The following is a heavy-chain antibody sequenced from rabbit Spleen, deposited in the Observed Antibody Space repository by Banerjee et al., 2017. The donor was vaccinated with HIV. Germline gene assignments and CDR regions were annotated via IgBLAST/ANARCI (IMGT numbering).Heavy chain of an antibody. Sequence: QDQLEESGGGLVKPGASLTLTCKASGFSFSNSDFIYWVRQAPGKGLEWIASIYTGSSGNTYYASWAKGRFTISKTSSTTVTLQMTRLTAADTATYFCARDTGTSFSTYGMDLWGQGTLVTVS. CDR1: GFSFSNSDF. CDR2: IYTGSSGNT. J-gene: IGHJ6*01. CDR3: ARDTGTSFSTYGMDL. V-gene: IGHV1S45*01. D-gene: IGHD8-1*01.